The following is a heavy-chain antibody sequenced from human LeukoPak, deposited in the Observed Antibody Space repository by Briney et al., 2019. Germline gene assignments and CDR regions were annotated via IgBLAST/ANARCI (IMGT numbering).Heavy chain of an antibody. V-gene: IGHV3-7*01. CDR2: INHNGNVN. J-gene: IGHJ4*02. D-gene: IGHD6-6*01. CDR3: ARGPNSNWSGLDF. Sequence: GGSLRLSCAASGFTFSSYWMNWARQAPGKGLEWVASINHNGNVNYYVDSVKGRFTISRDNAKNSLYLQVNNLRAEDTAVYYCARGPNSNWSGLDFWGQGTLLTVSS. CDR1: GFTFSSYW.